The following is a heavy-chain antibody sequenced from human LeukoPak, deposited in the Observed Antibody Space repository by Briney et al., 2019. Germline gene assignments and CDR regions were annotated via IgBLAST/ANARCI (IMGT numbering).Heavy chain of an antibody. Sequence: SETLSLTCTVSGASISSGSYYWGWIRQPPGKGLEWIGSINYSGTTYYNPSLKSRVTISVDTSKNQLSLKLSSVTAADTAVYYCARGPSVTSIGGPWGQGTLVTVSA. V-gene: IGHV4-39*01. D-gene: IGHD4-17*01. CDR2: INYSGTT. J-gene: IGHJ5*02. CDR3: ARGPSVTSIGGP. CDR1: GASISSGSYY.